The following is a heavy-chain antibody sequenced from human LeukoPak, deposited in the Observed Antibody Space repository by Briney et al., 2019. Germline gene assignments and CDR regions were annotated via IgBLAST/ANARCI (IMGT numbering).Heavy chain of an antibody. CDR2: IYYSGST. J-gene: IGHJ4*02. Sequence: PSQTLSLTCTVSGGSISSGGYYWSWIRQHPGKGLEWSGYIYYSGSTYYNPSLKSRVTISVDTSKNQFSLKLSSVTAADTAVYYCARDPSRVGYSSGRSSGPIDYWGQGTLVTVSS. D-gene: IGHD6-19*01. V-gene: IGHV4-31*03. CDR1: GGSISSGGYY. CDR3: ARDPSRVGYSSGRSSGPIDY.